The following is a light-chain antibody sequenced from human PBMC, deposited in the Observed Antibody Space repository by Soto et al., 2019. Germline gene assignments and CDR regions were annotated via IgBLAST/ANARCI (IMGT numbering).Light chain of an antibody. CDR3: SSFTTRTTWV. CDR2: EVS. CDR1: SSDVGRYNY. V-gene: IGLV2-14*01. Sequence: QSVLTQPASVSASPGQSITISCAGTSSDVGRYNYVSWYQQYPGKAPKLMIYEVSNRPSGVSNRFSGSKSGSTASLTISGLQAEDEADYYCSSFTTRTTWVFGGGTKLTVL. J-gene: IGLJ3*02.